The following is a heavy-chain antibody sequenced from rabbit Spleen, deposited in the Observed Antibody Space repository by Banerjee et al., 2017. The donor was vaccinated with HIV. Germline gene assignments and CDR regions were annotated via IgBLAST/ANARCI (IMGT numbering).Heavy chain of an antibody. D-gene: IGHD8-1*01. J-gene: IGHJ6*01. Sequence: QSLEESGGDLVKPGASLTLTCTASGFSFSSSDYMCWVRQAPGKGPEWISCIAGSSSDFTYSATWAKGRFTCSKTSSTTVTLQMTSLTVADTATYFCARDAGSSFSSYGMDLWGPGTLVTVS. CDR2: IAGSSSDFT. V-gene: IGHV1S40*01. CDR3: ARDAGSSFSSYGMDL. CDR1: GFSFSSSDY.